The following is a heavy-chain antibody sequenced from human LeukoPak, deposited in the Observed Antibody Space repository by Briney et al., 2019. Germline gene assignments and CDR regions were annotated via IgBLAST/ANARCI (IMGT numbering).Heavy chain of an antibody. D-gene: IGHD6-6*01. Sequence: SVKVSCKASGYTFTSYGISWVRQAPGQGLEWMGGIIPIFGTANYAQKFQGRVTITADESTSTAYMELSSLRSEDTAVYYCARDLGSSSGYWGQGTLVTVSS. CDR3: ARDLGSSSGY. CDR2: IIPIFGTA. J-gene: IGHJ4*02. CDR1: GYTFTSYG. V-gene: IGHV1-69*13.